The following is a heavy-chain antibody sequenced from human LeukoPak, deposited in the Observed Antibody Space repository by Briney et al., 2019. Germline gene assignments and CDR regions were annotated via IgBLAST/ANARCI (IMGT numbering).Heavy chain of an antibody. J-gene: IGHJ4*02. CDR3: ARQIVGATTANYFDY. Sequence: GESLKISCKGSGYSFTSYWIGWVRQVPGKGLEWMGIIYPGDSDTRYSPSFQGQVTISADKSISTAYLQWSSLKASDTAMYYCARQIVGATTANYFDYWGQGTLVTVSS. CDR2: IYPGDSDT. V-gene: IGHV5-51*01. D-gene: IGHD1-26*01. CDR1: GYSFTSYW.